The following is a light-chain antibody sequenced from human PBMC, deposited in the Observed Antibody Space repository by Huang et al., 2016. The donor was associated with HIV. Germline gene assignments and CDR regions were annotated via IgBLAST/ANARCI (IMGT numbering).Light chain of an antibody. CDR3: QQYYSTPQT. V-gene: IGKV4-1*01. Sequence: DIVMTQSPDSLAVSLGERATIKCESSQSVLYTSNNKNYLAWYQQKPGQSPKLLISWASTRESGVPDRFSGSGSGTDFTLTISSLQAEDVAVYYCQQYYSTPQTFGQGTKLEIK. CDR1: QSVLYTSNNKNY. CDR2: WAS. J-gene: IGKJ2*01.